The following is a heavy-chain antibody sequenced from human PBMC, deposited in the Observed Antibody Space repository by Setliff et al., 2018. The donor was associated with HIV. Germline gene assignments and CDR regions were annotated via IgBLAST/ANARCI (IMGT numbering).Heavy chain of an antibody. CDR3: AKDRNWDPPYWFDY. V-gene: IGHV3-23*01. CDR2: IGGSGGST. D-gene: IGHD2-8*02. Sequence: GGSLRLSCAANGFSFSSYAMSWVRQAPGKGLEWVSGIGGSGGSTYYADSVKGRFTMSRDNSKNMVYLQMNSLRDEDTAVYYCAKDRNWDPPYWFDYWGQGTLVTVSS. CDR1: GFSFSSYA. J-gene: IGHJ4*02.